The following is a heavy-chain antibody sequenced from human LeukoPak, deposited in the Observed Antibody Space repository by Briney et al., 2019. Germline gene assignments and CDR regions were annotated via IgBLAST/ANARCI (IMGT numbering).Heavy chain of an antibody. D-gene: IGHD6-13*01. J-gene: IGHJ6*03. Sequence: PGGSLRLSCAASGFTFSSYWMSWVRQAPGKGLEWVANIKQDGSEKYYVDSVKGRFTISRDNAKNSLHLQMNSLRAEDTAVYYCARPRIAAAGNVHYMDVWGKGTTVTVSS. CDR1: GFTFSSYW. CDR3: ARPRIAAAGNVHYMDV. V-gene: IGHV3-7*01. CDR2: IKQDGSEK.